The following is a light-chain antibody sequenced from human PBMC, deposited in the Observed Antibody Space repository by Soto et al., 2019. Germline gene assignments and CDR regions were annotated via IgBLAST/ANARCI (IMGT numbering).Light chain of an antibody. V-gene: IGLV2-14*01. J-gene: IGLJ3*02. CDR2: GVT. CDR1: SSDVGVHNF. CDR3: CSYTPAYPWV. Sequence: QSALTQPASVSGSPGQSISISCTGSSSDVGVHNFVSWYQHHPGKAPKVLIYGVTNRPSGVSNRFSSSKSGNTASLTISGLQAEDEADYYCCSYTPAYPWVFGGGTKVTVL.